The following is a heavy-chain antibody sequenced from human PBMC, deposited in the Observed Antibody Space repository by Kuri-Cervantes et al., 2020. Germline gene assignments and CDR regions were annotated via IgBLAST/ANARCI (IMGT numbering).Heavy chain of an antibody. D-gene: IGHD4-17*01. CDR3: ARDYGYYFDY. Sequence: GESLKISCAASGFSFSTYAMNWVRQAPGKGLEWVSYISSSSSTIYYADSVKGRFTISRDNAKNSLYLQMNSLRDEDTAVYYCARDYGYYFDYWGQGTLVTVSS. V-gene: IGHV3-48*02. CDR1: GFSFSTYA. J-gene: IGHJ4*02. CDR2: ISSSSSTI.